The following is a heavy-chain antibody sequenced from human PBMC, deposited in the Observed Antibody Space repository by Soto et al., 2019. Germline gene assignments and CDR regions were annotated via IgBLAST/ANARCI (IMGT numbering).Heavy chain of an antibody. CDR3: ARADSSGWAPFDY. CDR2: ISAYNGNT. CDR1: GYTFTSYG. V-gene: IGHV1-18*01. D-gene: IGHD6-19*01. Sequence: QVQLVQSGAEVKKPGASVKVSRKASGYTFTSYGISWVRQAPGQGLEWMGWISAYNGNTNYPQKLPGRVIMTTDTATSTAYMELRSLRSADTAVYYCARADSSGWAPFDYCGQGTLVTVSS. J-gene: IGHJ4*02.